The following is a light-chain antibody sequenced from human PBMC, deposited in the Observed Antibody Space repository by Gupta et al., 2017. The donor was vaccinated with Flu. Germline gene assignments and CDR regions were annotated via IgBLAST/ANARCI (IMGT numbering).Light chain of an antibody. CDR3: MQALQTPLT. CDR1: QSLCHSTGYNY. CDR2: LGS. Sequence: DIVRGQSPLSLPVPPGEPASNSGRASQSLCHSTGYNYVDWYLQKPGQSPQLLIYLGSTRASGVPERFSGSGSGTDCTLKISRVEAEDVGVYYCMQALQTPLTFGGGTKVDIK. J-gene: IGKJ4*01. V-gene: IGKV2-28*01.